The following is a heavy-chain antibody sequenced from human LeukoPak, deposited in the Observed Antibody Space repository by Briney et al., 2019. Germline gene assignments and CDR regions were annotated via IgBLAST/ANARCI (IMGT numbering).Heavy chain of an antibody. CDR2: IIPIFGTA. V-gene: IGHV1-69*13. J-gene: IGHJ3*02. Sequence: SVKVSCKASGGTLSSYAISWVRQAPGQGLEWMGGIIPIFGTANYAQKFQGRVTITADESTSTAYMELSSLRSEDTALYYCAKPLNDYGDYRGFAFDIWGQGTMVTVSS. CDR1: GGTLSSYA. CDR3: AKPLNDYGDYRGFAFDI. D-gene: IGHD4-17*01.